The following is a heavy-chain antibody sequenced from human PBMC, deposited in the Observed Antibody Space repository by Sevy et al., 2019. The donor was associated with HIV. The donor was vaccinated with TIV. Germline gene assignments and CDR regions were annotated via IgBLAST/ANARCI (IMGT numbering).Heavy chain of an antibody. CDR2: IYYSGST. CDR3: ARLPGGWGGWGFDP. J-gene: IGHJ5*02. V-gene: IGHV4-39*01. CDR1: GGSISSSSYY. Sequence: SETLSLTCTVSGGSISSSSYYWGWIRQPPGKGLEWIGSIYYSGSTYYNPSLKSRVTISVDTSKNQFSLKLSSVTAADTAVYDCARLPGGWGGWGFDPWGQGTLVTVSS. D-gene: IGHD6-19*01.